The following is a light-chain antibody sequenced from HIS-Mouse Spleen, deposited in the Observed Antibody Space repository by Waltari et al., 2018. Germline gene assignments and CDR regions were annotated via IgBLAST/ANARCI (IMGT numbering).Light chain of an antibody. V-gene: IGLV3-10*01. CDR3: YSTDSSGNHRV. Sequence: SYELTQPPSVSVSPGQTARITCSGDALQKKYAYWYQQKSGQAPVLVIYEDSKRPSGIPERFSGSSSGTMATLTISGAQVEDEADYYCYSTDSSGNHRVFGGVTKLTVL. CDR2: EDS. CDR1: ALQKKY. J-gene: IGLJ2*01.